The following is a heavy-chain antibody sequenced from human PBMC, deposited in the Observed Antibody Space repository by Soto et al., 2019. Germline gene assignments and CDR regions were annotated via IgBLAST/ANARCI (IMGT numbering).Heavy chain of an antibody. D-gene: IGHD2-15*01. J-gene: IGHJ4*02. Sequence: EVQLLESGGGLVQPGGSLRLSCAASGFSFSIYGMNWVRQVPEKGLEWVSGISSTGGSTYYAVSVEGRFTISRDNSKNTVYLQMNSLRAEDMAVYYGARGGQECSGGCCYPPFYWGQGTLVTVSS. CDR3: ARGGQECSGGCCYPPFY. CDR1: GFSFSIYG. V-gene: IGHV3-23*01. CDR2: ISSTGGST.